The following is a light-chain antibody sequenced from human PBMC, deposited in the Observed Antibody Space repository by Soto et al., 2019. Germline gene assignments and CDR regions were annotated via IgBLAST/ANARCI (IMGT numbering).Light chain of an antibody. CDR3: QQYYTTPHT. J-gene: IGKJ4*01. V-gene: IGKV4-1*01. CDR1: QTVFYSSNTKNY. CDR2: WAS. Sequence: DIVMTQSPDSLAVSLGERATINCKSSQTVFYSSNTKNYLAWYQQKSGQPPKLLIYWASSRESGVPDRFSGSGSGTDFTLTISSLQAEDVAVYYCQQYYTTPHTFGGGTKVEIK.